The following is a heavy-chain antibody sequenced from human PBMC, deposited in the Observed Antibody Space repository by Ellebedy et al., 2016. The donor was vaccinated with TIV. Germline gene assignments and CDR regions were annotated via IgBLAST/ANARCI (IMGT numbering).Heavy chain of an antibody. CDR3: ASHKDVLGGD. CDR1: GFSFSSYW. Sequence: GESLKISXAASGFSFSSYWMSWVCQAPGKGLEWVANIKQDGSERYYVASVKGRFTISRDNAKNSLFLQMNSLRAEDTAVYFCASHKDVLGGDWGQGTLVTVSS. J-gene: IGHJ4*02. D-gene: IGHD4-23*01. CDR2: IKQDGSER. V-gene: IGHV3-7*01.